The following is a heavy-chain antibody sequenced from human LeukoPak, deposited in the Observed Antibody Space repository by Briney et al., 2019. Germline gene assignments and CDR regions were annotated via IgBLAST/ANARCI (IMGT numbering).Heavy chain of an antibody. V-gene: IGHV4-38-2*02. Sequence: SETLSLTCTVSGYSISSGYYWGWIRQPPGKGLEWIGSIYHSGSTYYNPSLNSRVTISVDTSKNQFSLKLSSVTAADTAVYYCALVVRGVIMEYNWFDPWGQGTLVTVSS. CDR2: IYHSGST. CDR1: GYSISSGYY. CDR3: ALVVRGVIMEYNWFDP. J-gene: IGHJ5*02. D-gene: IGHD3-10*01.